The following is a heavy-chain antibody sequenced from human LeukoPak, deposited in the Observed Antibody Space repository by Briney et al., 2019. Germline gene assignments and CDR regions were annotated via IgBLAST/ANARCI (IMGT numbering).Heavy chain of an antibody. Sequence: ASVKVSCKASGYTFTGYYMHWVRQAPGQGLEWMGWINPNSGCTNYAQKFQGRVTMTRDTSISTAYMELSRLRSDDTAVYYCARDRGYDFWSGYYSYWGQGTLVTVSS. D-gene: IGHD3-3*01. J-gene: IGHJ4*02. V-gene: IGHV1-2*02. CDR3: ARDRGYDFWSGYYSY. CDR1: GYTFTGYY. CDR2: INPNSGCT.